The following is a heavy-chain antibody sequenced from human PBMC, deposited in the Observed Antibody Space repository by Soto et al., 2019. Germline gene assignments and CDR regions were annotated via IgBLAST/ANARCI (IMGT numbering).Heavy chain of an antibody. D-gene: IGHD6-19*01. V-gene: IGHV4-59*08. CDR3: ARQGSGSTPSGGGYYYYYYMDV. J-gene: IGHJ6*03. Sequence: SETLSLTCTVSGGSISSYYWSWIRQPPGKGLEWIGYIYYSGSTNYNPSLKSRVTISVDTSKNQFSLKLSSVTAADTAVYYCARQGSGSTPSGGGYYYYYYMDVWGKGTTVTVSS. CDR1: GGSISSYY. CDR2: IYYSGST.